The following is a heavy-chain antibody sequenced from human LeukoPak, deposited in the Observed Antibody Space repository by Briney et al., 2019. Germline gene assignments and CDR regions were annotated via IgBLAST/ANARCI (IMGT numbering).Heavy chain of an antibody. CDR2: IYYSGST. CDR3: ARVGYYDSSGYYYPIDY. J-gene: IGHJ4*02. CDR1: GGSISSGGYY. D-gene: IGHD3-22*01. Sequence: SETLSLTCTVSGGSISSGGYYWSWIRQHPGKGLEWIGYIYYSGSTYYNPSLKSRVTISVDTSKNQFSLKLSSVTAADTAVYYCARVGYYDSSGYYYPIDYWGQGTQVTVSS. V-gene: IGHV4-31*03.